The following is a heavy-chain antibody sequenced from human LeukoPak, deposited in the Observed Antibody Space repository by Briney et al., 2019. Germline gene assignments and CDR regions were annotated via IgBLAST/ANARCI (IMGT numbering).Heavy chain of an antibody. CDR3: ARDVSGGGLDY. V-gene: IGHV3-30-3*01. J-gene: IGHJ4*02. CDR1: GFTFSSYT. Sequence: GRSLRLSCAASGFTFSSYTMHWVRQAPGKGLEWVAVISYDGSNKHYADSVKGRFTASRDNSQDTLYLQMNSLIPEDTALYYCARDVSGGGLDYWGQGTLVPVSS. D-gene: IGHD2-15*01. CDR2: ISYDGSNK.